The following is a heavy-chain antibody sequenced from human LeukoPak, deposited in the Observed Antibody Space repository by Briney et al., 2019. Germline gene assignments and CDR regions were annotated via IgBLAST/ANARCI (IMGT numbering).Heavy chain of an antibody. D-gene: IGHD5-24*01. V-gene: IGHV3-23*01. CDR1: GFTFSSYA. J-gene: IGHJ4*02. CDR3: AKSGYNRFDY. CDR2: FSGSGGDT. Sequence: GGSLRLSCAASGFTFSSYAMSRVRQAPGKGLEWVSAFSGSGGDTYYADSVKGRFTISRDNSKNTLYLQMNSLRAEDTAVYYCAKSGYNRFDYWGQGTLVTVSS.